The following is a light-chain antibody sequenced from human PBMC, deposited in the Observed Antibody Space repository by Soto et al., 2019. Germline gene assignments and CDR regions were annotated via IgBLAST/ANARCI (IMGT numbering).Light chain of an antibody. CDR1: QSITNW. V-gene: IGKV1-5*03. CDR3: QQYKSYWT. Sequence: DIQMTQSPATLSASVGDSVTITCRASQSITNWLAWYQLKPGKAPKLLIHEASNLHSGVSSRFTGSGSGTDFTLTITSLQPEDFATYSCQQYKSYWTFGQGTRV. J-gene: IGKJ1*01. CDR2: EAS.